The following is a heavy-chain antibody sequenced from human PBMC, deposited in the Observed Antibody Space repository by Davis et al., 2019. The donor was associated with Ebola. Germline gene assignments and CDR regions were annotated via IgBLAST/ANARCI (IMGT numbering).Heavy chain of an antibody. V-gene: IGHV1-58*02. CDR3: AAEYFRYSYGSNWFDP. CDR1: GYTFTSYA. D-gene: IGHD5-18*01. Sequence: SVKVSCKASGYTFTSYAMHWVRQAPGQRLEWMGWINAGSGNTNYAQKFQERVTIARDMSTSTAYMELSSLRSEDTAVYYCAAEYFRYSYGSNWFDPWGQGTLVTVSS. CDR2: INAGSGNT. J-gene: IGHJ5*02.